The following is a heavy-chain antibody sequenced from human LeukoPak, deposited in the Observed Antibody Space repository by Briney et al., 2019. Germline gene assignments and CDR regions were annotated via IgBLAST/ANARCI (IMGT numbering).Heavy chain of an antibody. CDR3: ARSKAGEDFDY. V-gene: IGHV1-2*04. Sequence: ASVKVSCKASGYTFTGYYMHWVRQAPGQGLEWMGWINPNSGGTNYAQKFQGWVTMTRDTSISTAYMELSSLRSEDTAVYYCARSKAGEDFDYWGQGTLVTVSS. CDR1: GYTFTGYY. J-gene: IGHJ4*02. D-gene: IGHD3-10*01. CDR2: INPNSGGT.